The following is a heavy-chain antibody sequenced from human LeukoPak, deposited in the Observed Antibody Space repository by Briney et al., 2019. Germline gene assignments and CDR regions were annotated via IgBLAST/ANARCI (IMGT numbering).Heavy chain of an antibody. CDR3: ARDSPYSSGWRDAFDV. J-gene: IGHJ3*01. Sequence: GESLKISCKGSGYSFTNYWIGWVRQMPGKGLEWMGIIYPGDSDTRYSPSFQGQVTISADKSISTAYLQWSSLKASDTAMYYCARDSPYSSGWRDAFDVWGQGTMVTVSS. CDR1: GYSFTNYW. V-gene: IGHV5-51*01. CDR2: IYPGDSDT. D-gene: IGHD6-19*01.